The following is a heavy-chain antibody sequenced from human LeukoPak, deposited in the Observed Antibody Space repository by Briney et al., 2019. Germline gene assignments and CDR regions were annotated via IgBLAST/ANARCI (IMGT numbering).Heavy chain of an antibody. D-gene: IGHD4-17*01. CDR3: ARVVLGDYPVN. Sequence: GGSLRLSCAASGFTVSSNYMSWVRQAPGKGLEWVSVIYSGGSTYYADSVKGRFTISRDNSKNTLYVQMNSLRAEDTAVYYCARVVLGDYPVNWGQGTLVTVSS. J-gene: IGHJ4*02. CDR2: IYSGGST. CDR1: GFTVSSNY. V-gene: IGHV3-66*01.